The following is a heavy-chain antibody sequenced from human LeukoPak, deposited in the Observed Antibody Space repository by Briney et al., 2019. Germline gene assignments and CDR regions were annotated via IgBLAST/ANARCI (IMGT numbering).Heavy chain of an antibody. CDR1: GGTFSSYA. CDR2: IIPILGIA. Sequence: GASVKVSCKASGGTFSSYAISWVRQAPGQGLEWMGRIIPILGIANYAQNLQGRVTMTTDTSTSTAYMELRSLRSDDTAVYYCAREEEGDWFDPWGQGTLVTVSS. J-gene: IGHJ5*02. CDR3: AREEEGDWFDP. V-gene: IGHV1-69*04.